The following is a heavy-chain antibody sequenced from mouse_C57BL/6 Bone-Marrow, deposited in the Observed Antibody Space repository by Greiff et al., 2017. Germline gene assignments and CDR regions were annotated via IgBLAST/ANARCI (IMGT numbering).Heavy chain of an antibody. J-gene: IGHJ1*03. V-gene: IGHV5-4*03. CDR2: ISDGGSYT. Sequence: EVMLVESGGGLVKPGGSLKLSCAASGFTFSSYAMSWVRQTPEKRLEWVATISDGGSYTYYPANVKGRFTISKDNAKNNLYLQMSHLKSEDTAMYYWARGPYWYFDVWGTGTTVTVSS. CDR3: ARGPYWYFDV. CDR1: GFTFSSYA.